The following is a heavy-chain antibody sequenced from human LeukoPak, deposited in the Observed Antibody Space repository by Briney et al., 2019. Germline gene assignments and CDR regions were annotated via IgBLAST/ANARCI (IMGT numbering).Heavy chain of an antibody. CDR2: IYYSGST. Sequence: SETLSLTCTVSGGSISSYYWSWIRQPPGKGLEWIGCIYYSGSTNYNPSLKSRVTISVDTSKNQFSLKLSSVTAADTAVYYCARAGYGRFLEWLNLDYWGQGTLVTVSS. V-gene: IGHV4-59*01. D-gene: IGHD3-3*01. J-gene: IGHJ4*02. CDR1: GGSISSYY. CDR3: ARAGYGRFLEWLNLDY.